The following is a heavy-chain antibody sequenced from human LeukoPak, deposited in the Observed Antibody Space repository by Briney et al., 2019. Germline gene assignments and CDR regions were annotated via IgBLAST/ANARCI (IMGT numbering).Heavy chain of an antibody. CDR2: IHTANSET. D-gene: IGHD1-7*01. V-gene: IGHV5-51*01. CDR3: ARGKRRNWNSNLCSFDY. J-gene: IGHJ4*03. CDR1: GYRFDDFW. Sequence: AESLKISCKGSGYRFDDFWVGWPRQVPGKGLEWMGVIHTANSETRYSPTFQGHVIISADKSLNTAHLQWSSLTASDTAIYYCARGKRRNWNSNLCSFDYWGQGTLVSVSS.